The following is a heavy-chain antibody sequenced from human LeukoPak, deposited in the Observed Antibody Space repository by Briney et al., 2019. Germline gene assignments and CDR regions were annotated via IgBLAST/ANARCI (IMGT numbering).Heavy chain of an antibody. D-gene: IGHD3-22*01. CDR1: GYTFTSYD. CDR2: INPSGGST. V-gene: IGHV1-46*01. CDR3: ARGGSSDSSGYQWNY. Sequence: GASVKVSCKASGYTFTSYDMHWVRQALGQGLEWMGIINPSGGSTNYAEKFQGGVTITTDTSTSNVYRQLSSLRSEDTAVYYCARGGSSDSSGYQWNYWGQGTLVTVSS. J-gene: IGHJ4*02.